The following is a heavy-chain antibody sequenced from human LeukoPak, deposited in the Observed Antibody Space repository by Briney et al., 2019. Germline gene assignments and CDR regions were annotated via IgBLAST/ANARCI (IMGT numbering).Heavy chain of an antibody. V-gene: IGHV1-3*01. CDR2: INAGNGDT. D-gene: IGHD3-22*01. CDR1: GYTFTNYA. J-gene: IGHJ4*02. Sequence: ASVKVSCEASGYTFTNYAVQWVRQAPGQRLEWMGWINAGNGDTKYSQRFQGRVTITRDTSARIAYMELNSLRSEDTAVYYCARDPRSGYHDYWGQGTLVTVSS. CDR3: ARDPRSGYHDY.